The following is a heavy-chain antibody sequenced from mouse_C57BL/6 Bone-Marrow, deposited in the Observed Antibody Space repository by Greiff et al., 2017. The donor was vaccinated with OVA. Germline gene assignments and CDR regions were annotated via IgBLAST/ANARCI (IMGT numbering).Heavy chain of an antibody. CDR1: GISITTGNYR. Sequence: EVKLMESGPGLVKPSQTVFLTCTVTGISITTGNYRWSWIRQFPGNKLEWIGYIYYSGTITYNPSLTSRTTITRDTPKNQFFLEMNSLTAEDTATYYCARGPLLPYWYFDVWGTGTTVTDSS. CDR2: IYYSGTI. J-gene: IGHJ1*03. CDR3: ARGPLLPYWYFDV. V-gene: IGHV3-5*01. D-gene: IGHD1-1*01.